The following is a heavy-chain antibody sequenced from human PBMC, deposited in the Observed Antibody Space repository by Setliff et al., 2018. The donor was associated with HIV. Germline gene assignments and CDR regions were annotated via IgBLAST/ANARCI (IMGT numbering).Heavy chain of an antibody. J-gene: IGHJ4*02. Sequence: GGSLRLSCAASALTFSKYSVDWVRQAPGKGLEWVSAISGSGGSTYYADSVKGRFTISSDNSKNTLYLQMNSLRAEDTAVYYCAKDRSGSYSFARDWGQGTLVTVSS. CDR3: AKDRSGSYSFARD. CDR2: ISGSGGST. V-gene: IGHV3-23*01. D-gene: IGHD1-26*01. CDR1: ALTFSKYS.